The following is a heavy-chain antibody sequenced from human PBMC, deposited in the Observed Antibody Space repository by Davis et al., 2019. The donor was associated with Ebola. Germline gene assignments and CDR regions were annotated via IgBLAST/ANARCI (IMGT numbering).Heavy chain of an antibody. J-gene: IGHJ4*02. D-gene: IGHD4-11*01. V-gene: IGHV4-34*01. Sequence: SETLSLTCAVYGGSFSGYYWSWIRQPPGKGLEWIGEINHSGSTNYNPSLKSRVTISVDTSKNQFSLKLSSVTAADTAVYYCARDSDDYSFDYWGQGTLVTVSS. CDR1: GGSFSGYY. CDR2: INHSGST. CDR3: ARDSDDYSFDY.